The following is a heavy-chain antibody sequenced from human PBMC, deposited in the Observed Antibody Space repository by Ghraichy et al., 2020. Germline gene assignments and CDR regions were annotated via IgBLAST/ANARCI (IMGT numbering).Heavy chain of an antibody. J-gene: IGHJ6*03. CDR3: ARSLTGNSYYFYMDV. CDR1: GGSMSSYY. V-gene: IGHV4-59*01. CDR2: IYYSGST. Sequence: SETLSLTCTVSGGSMSSYYWSWIRQPPGKGLEWIGYIYYSGSTNYNPSLKSRGTISVDTSKNQFFLKLRSVTAADTAVYYCARSLTGNSYYFYMDVWGTGTTVTVSS. D-gene: IGHD7-27*01.